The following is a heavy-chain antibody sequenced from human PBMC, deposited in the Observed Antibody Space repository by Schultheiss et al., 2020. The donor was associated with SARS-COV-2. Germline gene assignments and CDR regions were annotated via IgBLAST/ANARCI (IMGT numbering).Heavy chain of an antibody. Sequence: SQTLSLTCAVYGGSFSGYYWSWIRQPPGKGLEWIGEINHSGSTNYNPSLKSRVTISVDTSKNQFSLKLSSVTAADTAVYYCARIPTYYDILTGGYYYYYMDVWGKGTTVTVSS. J-gene: IGHJ6*03. D-gene: IGHD3-9*01. V-gene: IGHV4-34*01. CDR3: ARIPTYYDILTGGYYYYYMDV. CDR1: GGSFSGYY. CDR2: INHSGST.